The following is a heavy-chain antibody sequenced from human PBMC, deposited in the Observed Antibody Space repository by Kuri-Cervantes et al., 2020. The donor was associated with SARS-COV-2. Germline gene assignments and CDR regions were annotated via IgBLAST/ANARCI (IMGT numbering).Heavy chain of an antibody. CDR3: ARTRIAAAGTIDY. D-gene: IGHD6-13*01. CDR1: GYTFTSCD. CDR2: MNPNSGNT. V-gene: IGHV1-8*03. J-gene: IGHJ4*02. Sequence: ASVKVSCKASGYTFTSCDINWVRQATGQGLEWMGWMNPNSGNTGYAQKFQGRVTITWNTSISTAYMELSSLRSEDTAVYYCARTRIAAAGTIDYWGQGTLVTVSS.